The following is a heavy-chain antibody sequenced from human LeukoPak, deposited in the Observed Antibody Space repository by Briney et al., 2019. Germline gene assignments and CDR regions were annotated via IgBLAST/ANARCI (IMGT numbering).Heavy chain of an antibody. J-gene: IGHJ3*02. V-gene: IGHV4-61*02. D-gene: IGHD3-9*01. Sequence: PSETLSLTCTVSGGSMSTGGQYWSWIRQPAGKGLEWIGRIYNSGSTNYNPSLKSRVTISVDTSRKQFFLELSSVTAADTAVYYCTRALDYYNSLTGYYPSGAFDIWGQGTMVTVSS. CDR1: GGSMSTGGQY. CDR2: IYNSGST. CDR3: TRALDYYNSLTGYYPSGAFDI.